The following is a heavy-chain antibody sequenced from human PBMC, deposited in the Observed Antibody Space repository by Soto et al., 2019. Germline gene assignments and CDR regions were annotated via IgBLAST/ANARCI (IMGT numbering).Heavy chain of an antibody. CDR3: ARHQDYYDNSGYFDY. CDR1: GGSINNKSYY. D-gene: IGHD3-22*01. V-gene: IGHV4-39*01. J-gene: IGHJ4*02. CDR2: IYYSGST. Sequence: SETLSLTCTVSGGSINNKSYYWGWIRRPPGKGLEWIGSIYYSGSTYYNPSLKSRVTISVDTSKNQFSLKLSSLTAADTAVYYCARHQDYYDNSGYFDYWGQGTLVTVSS.